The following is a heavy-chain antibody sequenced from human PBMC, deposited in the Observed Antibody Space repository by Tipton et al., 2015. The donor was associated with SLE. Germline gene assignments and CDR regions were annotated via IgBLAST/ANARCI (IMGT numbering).Heavy chain of an antibody. J-gene: IGHJ4*02. CDR3: ARDHPIMTTVTS. D-gene: IGHD4-17*01. V-gene: IGHV4-30-2*01. Sequence: TLSLTCAVSGGSISSGGYSWSWIRQPPGKGLEWIAYIYDGGSTYYNPSLKSRVTISVDTSKNQFSLKLSSVTAADTAVYYCARDHPIMTTVTSWGQGTLVTVSS. CDR1: GGSISSGGYS. CDR2: IYDGGST.